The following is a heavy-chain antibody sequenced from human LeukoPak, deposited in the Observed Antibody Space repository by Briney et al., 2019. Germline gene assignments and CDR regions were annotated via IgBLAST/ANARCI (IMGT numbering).Heavy chain of an antibody. J-gene: IGHJ6*02. CDR2: ISGSGGST. Sequence: GGSLRLSCAASGFTFSSYAMSWVRQAPGKGLEWVSAISGSGGSTYYADSVKGRFTISRDNSKNTLYLQMNSLRAEDTAVYYCARGVPDSYYDFWSGYYGMDVWGQGTTVTVSS. CDR1: GFTFSSYA. CDR3: ARGVPDSYYDFWSGYYGMDV. D-gene: IGHD3-3*01. V-gene: IGHV3-23*01.